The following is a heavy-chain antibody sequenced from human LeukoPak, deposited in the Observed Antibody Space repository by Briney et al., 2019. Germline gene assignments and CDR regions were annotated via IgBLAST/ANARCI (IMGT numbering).Heavy chain of an antibody. Sequence: GGSLRLSCTASGSTFGDYAMSWFRQAPGKGLGWVAVIWYDGSNKYYADSVKGRFTISRDNSKNTLYLQMNSLRAEDTAVYYCARDRRITFGGVIVIPQPPDYWGQGTLVTVSS. CDR2: IWYDGSNK. V-gene: IGHV3-33*01. CDR3: ARDRRITFGGVIVIPQPPDY. D-gene: IGHD3-16*02. J-gene: IGHJ4*02. CDR1: GSTFGDYA.